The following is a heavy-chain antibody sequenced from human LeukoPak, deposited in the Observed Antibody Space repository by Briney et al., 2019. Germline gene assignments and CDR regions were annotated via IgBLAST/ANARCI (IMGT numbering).Heavy chain of an antibody. J-gene: IGHJ6*02. Sequence: GGSLRLSCATSGFTFSNYAMSWVRQAPGKGLEWVSAISGSGDSTYYADSVKGRFTISRDSSKNTLYLQMSSLRADDTAVYYRAKGDYYYDSGGYYNYYYGMDVWGHGTTVTVSS. D-gene: IGHD3-22*01. V-gene: IGHV3-23*01. CDR1: GFTFSNYA. CDR3: AKGDYYYDSGGYYNYYYGMDV. CDR2: ISGSGDST.